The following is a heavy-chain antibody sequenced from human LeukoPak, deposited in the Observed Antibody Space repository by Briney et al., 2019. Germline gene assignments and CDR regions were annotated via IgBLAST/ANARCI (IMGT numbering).Heavy chain of an antibody. J-gene: IGHJ6*02. CDR2: ISSSSSYI. V-gene: IGHV3-21*01. CDR3: ARVIIPLPILWFGESHHIDYYYYGMDV. CDR1: GFTFSSYS. D-gene: IGHD3-10*01. Sequence: GGSLRLSCAASGFTFSSYSMNWVRQAPGKGLEWVSSISSSSSYIYYADSVNGRFTISRDNAKNSLYLQMNSVRAEDTAVYYCARVIIPLPILWFGESHHIDYYYYGMDVWGQGTTVTVSS.